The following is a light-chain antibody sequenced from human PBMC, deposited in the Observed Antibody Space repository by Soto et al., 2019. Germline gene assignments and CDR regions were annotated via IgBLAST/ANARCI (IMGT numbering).Light chain of an antibody. CDR3: QQRSSWIT. CDR2: DAS. CDR1: QSISSS. Sequence: IVLTQSPTTLSLCPGETAVLSCRASQSISSSLSWYQQRPGQAPRLLIYDASNRAPGIPARFGGSGSGTVLTLPISSLEPEDFALYYCQQRSSWITFGQGTRLEIE. J-gene: IGKJ5*01. V-gene: IGKV3-11*01.